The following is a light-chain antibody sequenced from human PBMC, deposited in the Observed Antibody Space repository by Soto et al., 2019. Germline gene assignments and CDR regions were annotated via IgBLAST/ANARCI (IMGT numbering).Light chain of an antibody. Sequence: DIVMTQSPDSLAVSLGERATIKCKSSQSVLYDSTNKNYLAWYQQKPGQPPKLLIYWASTRESGVPDRFSGSGSGTDVTLTISRLQAEDVAVYYCQQYYNTPFTFGQGTELEIK. V-gene: IGKV4-1*01. CDR2: WAS. CDR3: QQYYNTPFT. CDR1: QSVLYDSTNKNY. J-gene: IGKJ2*01.